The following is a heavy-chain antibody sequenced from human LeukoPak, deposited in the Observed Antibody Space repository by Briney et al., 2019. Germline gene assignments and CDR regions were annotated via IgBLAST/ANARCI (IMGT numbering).Heavy chain of an antibody. CDR2: IYYSGST. D-gene: IGHD3-3*01. CDR3: ARVGVIISTYYYGMDV. Sequence: SSETLSLTCTVSGGSISSGGYYWSWIRQHPGKGLEWIGYIYYSGSTYYNPSLKSRVTISVDTSKNQFSLKLSSVTAADTAVYYCARVGVIISTYYYGMDVWGQGTTVTVSS. J-gene: IGHJ6*02. V-gene: IGHV4-31*03. CDR1: GGSISSGGYY.